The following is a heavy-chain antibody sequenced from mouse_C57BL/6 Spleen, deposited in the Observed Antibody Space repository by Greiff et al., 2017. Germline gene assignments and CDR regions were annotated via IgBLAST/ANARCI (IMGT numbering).Heavy chain of an antibody. V-gene: IGHV1-53*01. CDR3: ADYGNXVGFDV. J-gene: IGHJ1*03. CDR2: INPSNGGT. Sequence: QVQLQQPGTELVKPGASGYTFTSYWMHWVKQRPGQGLEWIGNINPSNGGTNYNEKFKSKATLTVDKSSSTAYMQLSSLTSEDSAVYYCADYGNXVGFDVWGTGTTVTVSS. CDR1: GYTFTSYW. D-gene: IGHD2-1*01.